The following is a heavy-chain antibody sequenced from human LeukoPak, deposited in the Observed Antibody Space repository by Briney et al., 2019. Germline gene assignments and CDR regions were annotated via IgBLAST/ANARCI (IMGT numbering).Heavy chain of an antibody. CDR2: ISSSSSTI. CDR3: ARDPRCSSTSCYPG. J-gene: IGHJ4*02. D-gene: IGHD2-2*01. V-gene: IGHV3-48*01. CDR1: GFTFSSYS. Sequence: GGSLRLSCAASGFTFSSYSMNWVRQAPGKGLEWVSYISSSSSTIYYADSVKDRFTISRDNAKNSLYLQMNSLRAEDTAVYYCARDPRCSSTSCYPGWGQGTLVTVSS.